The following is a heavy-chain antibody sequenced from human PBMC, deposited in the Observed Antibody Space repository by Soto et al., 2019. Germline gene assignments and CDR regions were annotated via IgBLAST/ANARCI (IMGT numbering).Heavy chain of an antibody. Sequence: SETLSLTCSVSGASVTSPEHYWTWIRQSPGKGLEWIGYIYYGGSTVYNPSLKGRSTVSLDTSKNQFSLNLTSVTAADTAVYFCARGRYCLSGGCFPNWFDPWGQGTLVTVSS. V-gene: IGHV4-30-4*01. D-gene: IGHD2-15*01. J-gene: IGHJ5*02. CDR1: GASVTSPEHY. CDR3: ARGRYCLSGGCFPNWFDP. CDR2: IYYGGST.